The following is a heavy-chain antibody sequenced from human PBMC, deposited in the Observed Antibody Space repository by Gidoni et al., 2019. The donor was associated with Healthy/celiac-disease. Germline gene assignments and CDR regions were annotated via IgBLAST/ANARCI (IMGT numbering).Heavy chain of an antibody. Sequence: QVQLVESVGGLVKPGGSLRLSCAASGFPFSDYYLSWIRQAPGKGLEWVSYISSRGSTIYYADSVKGRFTISRDNAKNSLYLQMNSLRAEDTAVYYCARVLGRRRDGYTMNWFDPWGQGTLVTVSS. CDR3: ARVLGRRRDGYTMNWFDP. J-gene: IGHJ5*02. CDR2: ISSRGSTI. D-gene: IGHD5-12*01. V-gene: IGHV3-11*01. CDR1: GFPFSDYY.